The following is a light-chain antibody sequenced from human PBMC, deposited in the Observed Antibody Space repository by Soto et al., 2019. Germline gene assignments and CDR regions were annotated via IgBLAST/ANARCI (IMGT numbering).Light chain of an antibody. V-gene: IGLV1-40*01. Sequence: QSALTQPPSVSGAPGQRVTISCSGGNSNFGAGSDVHWYQQVPGTAPKLLVFRNSNRPSGVPDRFSASKSGTSASLVITGLQADDEADYYCQSYDNSLSAYVFGTGTKVTVL. CDR1: NSNFGAGSD. CDR3: QSYDNSLSAYV. J-gene: IGLJ1*01. CDR2: RNS.